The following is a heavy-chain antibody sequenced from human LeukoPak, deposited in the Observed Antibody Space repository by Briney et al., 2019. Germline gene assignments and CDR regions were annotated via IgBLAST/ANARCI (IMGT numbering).Heavy chain of an antibody. Sequence: ASVKVSCKASGYTFTSYGISWVRQAPGQGLEWMGWISGYNGNTDYAQKFQGRVTMTTDTSTSTAYMELRSLRSDDTAVYYCARDLRPTLLWETSYWFDPWGQGTLVTVSS. CDR3: ARDLRPTLLWETSYWFDP. J-gene: IGHJ5*02. CDR1: GYTFTSYG. D-gene: IGHD3-10*01. V-gene: IGHV1-18*01. CDR2: ISGYNGNT.